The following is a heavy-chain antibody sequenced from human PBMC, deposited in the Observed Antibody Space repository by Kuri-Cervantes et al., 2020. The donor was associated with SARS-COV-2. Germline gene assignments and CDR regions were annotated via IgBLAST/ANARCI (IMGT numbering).Heavy chain of an antibody. CDR3: VKDVVSTFCAWGNCYISSYMDV. CDR2: INPNSGGT. J-gene: IGHJ6*03. Sequence: ASVKVSCKASGYTFTSYGISWVRQAPGQGLEWMGWINPNSGGTNYAQKFQGRVTMTRDTSISTVYMELSTLRSDDTAVYFCVKDVVSTFCAWGNCYISSYMDVWGRGTTVTVSS. D-gene: IGHD2-2*02. V-gene: IGHV1-2*02. CDR1: GYTFTSYG.